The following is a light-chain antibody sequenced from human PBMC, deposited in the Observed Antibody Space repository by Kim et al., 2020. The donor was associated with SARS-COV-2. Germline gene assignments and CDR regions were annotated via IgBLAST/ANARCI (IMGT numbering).Light chain of an antibody. J-gene: IGKJ4*01. CDR3: HQYTKWPLT. V-gene: IGKV3-15*01. CDR2: GAS. Sequence: EIVMTQSPAIVSLSPGERATLSCRASQSVGNYLAWYQHKPGQAPRLLISGASTRATGVPARFSGSGSGRDFTLPIGSLQSDDFAVYYCHQYTKWPLTFGGGTKVDIK. CDR1: QSVGNY.